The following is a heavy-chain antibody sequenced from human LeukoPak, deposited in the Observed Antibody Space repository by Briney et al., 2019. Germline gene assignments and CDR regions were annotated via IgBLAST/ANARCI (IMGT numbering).Heavy chain of an antibody. D-gene: IGHD3-10*01. CDR3: ARVFTPINGYGSGSYSFLGSLDP. CDR1: GFTFSSYE. Sequence: GGSLRLSCAASGFTFSSYEMNWVRQAPGKGLEWVSYISSSGSTIYYADSVKGRFTISRDNAKNSLYLQMNSLRAEDTAVYYCARVFTPINGYGSGSYSFLGSLDPWGQGTLVTVSS. CDR2: ISSSGSTI. V-gene: IGHV3-48*03. J-gene: IGHJ5*02.